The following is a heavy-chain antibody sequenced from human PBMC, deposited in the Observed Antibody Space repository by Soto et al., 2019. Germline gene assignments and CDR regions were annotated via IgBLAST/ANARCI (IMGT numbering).Heavy chain of an antibody. V-gene: IGHV3-7*05. CDR3: ARNMEHYDFWSGYYTYYFDY. CDR1: GFTFSSYW. D-gene: IGHD3-3*01. J-gene: IGHJ4*02. CDR2: IQQDGSEK. Sequence: GGSLRLSCAASGFTFSSYWMSWVRQAPGKGLEWVANIQQDGSEKYYVDSVKGRFTISRDNAKSSLYLQMNSLRAEDTAVYYCARNMEHYDFWSGYYTYYFDYWGQGTLVTVSS.